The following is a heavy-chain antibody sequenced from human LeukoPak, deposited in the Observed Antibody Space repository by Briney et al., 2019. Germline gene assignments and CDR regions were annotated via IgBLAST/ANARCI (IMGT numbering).Heavy chain of an antibody. CDR3: ARDRRSSGWYGVSPHQREIGY. CDR1: GYTFTSYY. CDR2: INPSGGST. J-gene: IGHJ4*02. V-gene: IGHV1-46*01. D-gene: IGHD6-19*01. Sequence: GASVKVSCKASGYTFTSYYMHWVRQAPGQGLEWMGIINPSGGSTSYAQKFQGRVTMTRDTSTSTVYMELSSLRSEDTAVYYCARDRRSSGWYGVSPHQREIGYWGQGTLVTVSS.